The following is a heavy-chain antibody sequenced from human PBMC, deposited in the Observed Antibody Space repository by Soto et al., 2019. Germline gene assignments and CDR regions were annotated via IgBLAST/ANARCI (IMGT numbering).Heavy chain of an antibody. CDR1: GGSIRSSSYY. J-gene: IGHJ5*02. CDR2: IFYTGTT. CDR3: ARLVVVAPVANA. Sequence: PSETLSLTCTVSGGSIRSSSYYWGWIRQPPGKGLEWVGGIFYTGTTYYSPSLKDRVTISVDTSKNSFSLNLTSVTAADTAVYFCARLVVVAPVANAWGQGTLVTVSS. V-gene: IGHV4-39*02. D-gene: IGHD2-2*01.